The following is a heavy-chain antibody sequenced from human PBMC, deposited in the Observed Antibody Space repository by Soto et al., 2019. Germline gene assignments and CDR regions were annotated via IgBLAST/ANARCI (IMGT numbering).Heavy chain of an antibody. CDR1: GGSFSGYS. D-gene: IGHD6-19*01. J-gene: IGHJ5*01. CDR3: ARAITVAGTRRFDS. Sequence: QVQLQQWGAGLLKPSETLSLTCGVYGGSFSGYSWSWIRQPPGKGLEWIGEINHRGSTNYNQSLKSRVTISLDTSKNQFSLKLSSVTAADTIIYYCARAITVAGTRRFDSWGQGTVVTVSS. V-gene: IGHV4-34*01. CDR2: INHRGST.